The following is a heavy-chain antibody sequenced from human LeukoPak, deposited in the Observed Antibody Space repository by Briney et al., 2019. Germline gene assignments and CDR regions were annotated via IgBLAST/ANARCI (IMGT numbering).Heavy chain of an antibody. CDR1: GYTFTGYY. J-gene: IGHJ4*02. V-gene: IGHV1-2*02. CDR3: ARDGGYCSSTSCYFFDY. D-gene: IGHD2-2*01. CDR2: INPNSGGT. Sequence: GASVKVSCKASGYTFTGYYMHWVRQAPGQGLEWMGWINPNSGGTNYAQKLQGRVTMTTDTSTSTAYMELRSLRSDDTAVYYCARDGGYCSSTSCYFFDYWGQGTLVTVSS.